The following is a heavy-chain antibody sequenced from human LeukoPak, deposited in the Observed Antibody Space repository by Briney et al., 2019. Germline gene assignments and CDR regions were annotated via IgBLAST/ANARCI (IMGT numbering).Heavy chain of an antibody. D-gene: IGHD2-21*02. J-gene: IGHJ3*01. CDR1: GVSFSSCY. Sequence: SETLSLTCTVSGVSFSSCYWSWIRQPPGKGLEWIGYIYYSGSFNYNPSLKSRVTISVDTSKNQFSLKLNSVTAADTAVYYCAREGLLCGGYCYREAFLTWGQGTMVTVSS. CDR2: IYYSGSF. V-gene: IGHV4-59*01. CDR3: AREGLLCGGYCYREAFLT.